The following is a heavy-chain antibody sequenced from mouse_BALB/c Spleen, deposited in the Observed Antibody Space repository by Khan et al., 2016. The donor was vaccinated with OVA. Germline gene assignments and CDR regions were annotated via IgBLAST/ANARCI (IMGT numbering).Heavy chain of an antibody. CDR2: INADGSAI. CDR1: GFTFSGFW. CDR3: LRYGGYYFDY. V-gene: IGHV11-2*02. Sequence: EVQLLEIGGGLVQPGGSRGLSCEGSGFTFSGFWMSWVRQTPGKTLEWIGDINADGSAINYAPSMKDRFTIFRDNGKNILYLQMINVRSEDTATYFCLRYGGYYFDYWGQGTTLTVSS. J-gene: IGHJ2*01.